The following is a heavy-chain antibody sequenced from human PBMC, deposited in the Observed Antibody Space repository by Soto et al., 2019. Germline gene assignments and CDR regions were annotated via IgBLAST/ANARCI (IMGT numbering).Heavy chain of an antibody. V-gene: IGHV4-30-2*01. Sequence: QLQLQESGSGLVKPSQTLSLTCAVSGGSISSGGYSWSWIRQPPGKGLEWIGYIYHSGSTYYNPSLKSRVTISVDRSKNQFSLKLSSVTAADTAVYYCARGTNYYDSRGYYYVGGAFDIWGQGTMVTVSS. CDR2: IYHSGST. CDR1: GGSISSGGYS. D-gene: IGHD3-22*01. J-gene: IGHJ3*02. CDR3: ARGTNYYDSRGYYYVGGAFDI.